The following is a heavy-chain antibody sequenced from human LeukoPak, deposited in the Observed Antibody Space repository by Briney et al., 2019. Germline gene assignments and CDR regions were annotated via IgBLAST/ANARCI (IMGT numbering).Heavy chain of an antibody. V-gene: IGHV4-61*02. CDR2: VYSSGRT. D-gene: IGHD1-26*01. Sequence: PSQTLSLTCTVSGDSTNNDNFYWNWIRQPAGQGLEWIGRVYSSGRTDYSPSLQSRVTISLDTSENQFSLKLTSVTAADTAEYYCAGRPDSGSYYIYYYHMDVWGEGATVTVSS. CDR3: AGRPDSGSYYIYYYHMDV. J-gene: IGHJ6*04. CDR1: GDSTNNDNFY.